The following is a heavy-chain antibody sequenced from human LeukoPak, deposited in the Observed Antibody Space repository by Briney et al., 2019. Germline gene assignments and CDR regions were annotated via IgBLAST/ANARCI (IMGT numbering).Heavy chain of an antibody. CDR3: ARNGRASYNGIYWYFDL. J-gene: IGHJ2*01. D-gene: IGHD2-8*01. CDR2: IYPGAPDT. CDR1: GYSFTSYW. V-gene: IGHV5-51*01. Sequence: GESLKISCKGSGYSFTSYWIGWVRQMPGKGLEWMGIIYPGAPDTRYSPSFQGQVTISADKSISTAYLQWSSLKTSDTAMYYCARNGRASYNGIYWYFDLWGRGTLVTVSS.